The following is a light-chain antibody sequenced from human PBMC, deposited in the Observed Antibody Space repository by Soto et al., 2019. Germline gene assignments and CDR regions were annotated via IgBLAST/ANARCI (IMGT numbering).Light chain of an antibody. V-gene: IGKV1-5*03. CDR2: KAS. Sequence: DNGMTQSLSTLSASVEDRVTITCRASQSISSWLAWYQQKPGKAPKLLIYKASSLESGVPSRFSGSGSGTESTVTISSLLPDDFATYYCQQYSTYTPRTFGQGAKVDI. CDR1: QSISSW. J-gene: IGKJ1*01. CDR3: QQYSTYTPRT.